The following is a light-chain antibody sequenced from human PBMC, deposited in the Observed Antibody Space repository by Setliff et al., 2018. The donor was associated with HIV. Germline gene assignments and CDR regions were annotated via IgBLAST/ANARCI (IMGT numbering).Light chain of an antibody. CDR2: EVD. J-gene: IGLJ3*02. Sequence: QSVLTQPASVSGSPGQSITISCTGSRSDVGNTLSVSWYQQNVGEVPKLLIYEVDRRPSGISHRFSGSKSANTAPLTISGLQVEDEADYYCCSYGSGDIWVFGGGTKVTVL. CDR3: CSYGSGDIWV. V-gene: IGLV2-23*02. CDR1: RSDVGNTLS.